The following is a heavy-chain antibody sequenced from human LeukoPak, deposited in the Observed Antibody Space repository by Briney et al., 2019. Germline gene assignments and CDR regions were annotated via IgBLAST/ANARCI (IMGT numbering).Heavy chain of an antibody. CDR3: AKDPGYSYGYASDY. D-gene: IGHD5-18*01. J-gene: IGHJ4*02. V-gene: IGHV3-23*01. CDR2: ISGSGGST. CDR1: GFTFSSYA. Sequence: GGSLRLSCAASGFTFSSYAMSWVRQAPGKGLEWVSAISGSGGSTYYADSVKGRFTISRDNSKNTLYLQMNSLRAEDMAVYYCAKDPGYSYGYASDYWGQGTLVTVSS.